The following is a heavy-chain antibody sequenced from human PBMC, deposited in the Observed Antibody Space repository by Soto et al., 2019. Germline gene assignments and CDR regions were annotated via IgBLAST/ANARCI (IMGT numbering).Heavy chain of an antibody. J-gene: IGHJ6*03. CDR1: GASISSYY. CDR2: IYYSRST. D-gene: IGHD2-8*01. V-gene: IGHV4-59*08. CDR3: ARRVLGYCTNGVCRTGDYYYYYMDV. Sequence: PSDTLSLTCTVSGASISSYYCSWIRQPPGKGLEWIGYIYYSRSTNYNPSLKSRVTISVDTSKNQFSLKLSSVTAADTAVYYCARRVLGYCTNGVCRTGDYYYYYMDVWGKGTTVTVSS.